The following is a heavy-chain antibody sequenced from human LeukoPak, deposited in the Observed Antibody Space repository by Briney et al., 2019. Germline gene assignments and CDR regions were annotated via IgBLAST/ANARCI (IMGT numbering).Heavy chain of an antibody. D-gene: IGHD3-10*01. J-gene: IGHJ6*03. CDR1: GYTFTGYY. V-gene: IGHV1-2*02. CDR3: ARRQTKLLWFGELRYYYYMDV. CDR2: INPNSGGT. Sequence: ASVKVSCKASGYTFTGYYMHWVRQAPGQGLEWMGWINPNSGGTNYAQKFQGRVTMTRDASISTAYMELSRLRSDDTAVYYCARRQTKLLWFGELRYYYYMDVWGKGTTVTVSS.